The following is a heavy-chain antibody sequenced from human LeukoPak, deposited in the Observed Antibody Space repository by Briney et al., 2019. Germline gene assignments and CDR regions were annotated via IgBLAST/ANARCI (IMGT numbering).Heavy chain of an antibody. CDR3: ASDWKAWDY. Sequence: GGSLRLSCAAAGFTFSSYGMHWVRQAPGKGLEWVAVISYDGSNKYYADSVKGRFTISRDNAKNTLYLQMNSLRAEDTAVYYCASDWKAWDYWGQGTLVTVSS. CDR2: ISYDGSNK. J-gene: IGHJ4*02. V-gene: IGHV3-30*03. D-gene: IGHD1-1*01. CDR1: GFTFSSYG.